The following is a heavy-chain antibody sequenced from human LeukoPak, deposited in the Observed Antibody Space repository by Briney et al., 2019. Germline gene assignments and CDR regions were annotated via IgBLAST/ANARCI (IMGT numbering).Heavy chain of an antibody. CDR1: GGSISSSSYY. J-gene: IGHJ4*02. Sequence: PSETLSLTCTVSGGSISSSSYYWVWIRQPPGKGLEWIGSIYYSGSTYYNPSLKSRVTISVDTSKNQFSLKLSSVTAADTAVYYCARDKRGRGSSSYDYWGQGTLVTVSS. CDR2: IYYSGST. V-gene: IGHV4-39*07. CDR3: ARDKRGRGSSSYDY. D-gene: IGHD6-6*01.